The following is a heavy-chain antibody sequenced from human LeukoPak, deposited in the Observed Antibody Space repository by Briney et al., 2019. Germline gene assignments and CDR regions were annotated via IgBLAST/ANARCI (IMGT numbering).Heavy chain of an antibody. CDR1: GYTFTSYY. Sequence: ASVKVSCKASGYTFTSYYMHWVRQAPGQGLGWMGIINPSGGSTSYAQKFQGRVTMTRDTSTSTVYMELSSLRSEDTAVYYCARGSGITIFGVVKNWFDPWGQGTLVTVSS. CDR2: INPSGGST. D-gene: IGHD3-3*01. CDR3: ARGSGITIFGVVKNWFDP. V-gene: IGHV1-46*01. J-gene: IGHJ5*02.